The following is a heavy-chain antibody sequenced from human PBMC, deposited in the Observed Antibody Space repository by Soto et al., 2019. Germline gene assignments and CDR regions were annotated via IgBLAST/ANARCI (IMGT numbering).Heavy chain of an antibody. Sequence: PSETLSLTCTVSGGSISSGDYYWSWIRQPPGKGLEWIGYIYYSGSTYYNPSLKSRVTISVDTSKNQFSLKLSSVTAADTAVYNCARGSDSSGYYLDYWGQGTLVTVSS. CDR2: IYYSGST. CDR3: ARGSDSSGYYLDY. D-gene: IGHD3-22*01. V-gene: IGHV4-30-4*01. CDR1: GGSISSGDYY. J-gene: IGHJ4*02.